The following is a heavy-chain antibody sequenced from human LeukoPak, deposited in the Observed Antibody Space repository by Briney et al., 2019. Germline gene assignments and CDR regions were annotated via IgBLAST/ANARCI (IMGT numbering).Heavy chain of an antibody. Sequence: GGSLRLSCAASGFTFSNYAIHWVCQAPGKGLEWVAVISHDGRTKYYADSVKGRFTISRDNSKNTLYLQMNSLRAEDTAVYYCAKDSGDIVVVPAATAYFDYCGQGTLVTVSS. CDR1: GFTFSNYA. J-gene: IGHJ4*02. CDR3: AKDSGDIVVVPAATAYFDY. D-gene: IGHD2-2*01. V-gene: IGHV3-30*04. CDR2: ISHDGRTK.